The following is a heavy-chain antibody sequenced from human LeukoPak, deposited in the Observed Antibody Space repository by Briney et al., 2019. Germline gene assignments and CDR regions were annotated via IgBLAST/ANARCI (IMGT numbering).Heavy chain of an antibody. D-gene: IGHD3-3*01. CDR2: INPNSGGT. J-gene: IGHJ6*04. V-gene: IGHV1-2*04. CDR3: ARSGTAPYYYGMDV. Sequence: GASVKVSCKASGYTFTGYYMHWVRQAPGQGLEWMGWINPNSGGTNYAQKFQGWVTMTRDTSISTAYMELSRLRSDDTAVYYCARSGTAPYYYGMDVWGKGTTVTVSS. CDR1: GYTFTGYY.